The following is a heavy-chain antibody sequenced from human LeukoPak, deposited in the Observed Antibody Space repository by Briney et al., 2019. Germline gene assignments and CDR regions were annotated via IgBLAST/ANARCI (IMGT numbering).Heavy chain of an antibody. Sequence: PSETLSLTCTVSGGSITTSGDYWNWIRQPPGKGLEWIGNMYFTGTTYYNPSLKSRVTISIDTSKNQFFLKLTSVTAADTAVYYCARSLRYGRVDYWGQGSLVSVSS. J-gene: IGHJ4*02. V-gene: IGHV4-39*01. CDR2: MYFTGTT. CDR3: ARSLRYGRVDY. CDR1: GGSITTSGDY. D-gene: IGHD3-9*01.